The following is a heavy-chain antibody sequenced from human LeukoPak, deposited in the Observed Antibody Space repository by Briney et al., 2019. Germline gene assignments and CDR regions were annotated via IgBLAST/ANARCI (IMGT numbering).Heavy chain of an antibody. CDR3: ARDPDGVAVAGTLDDY. Sequence: ASVKVSCKASGYTFTSYGISWVRQAPGQGLGWMGWISAYNGNTNYAQKLQGRVTMTTDTSTSTAYMELRSLRSDDTAVYYCARDPDGVAVAGTLDDYWGQGTLVTVSS. V-gene: IGHV1-18*01. J-gene: IGHJ4*02. CDR1: GYTFTSYG. CDR2: ISAYNGNT. D-gene: IGHD6-19*01.